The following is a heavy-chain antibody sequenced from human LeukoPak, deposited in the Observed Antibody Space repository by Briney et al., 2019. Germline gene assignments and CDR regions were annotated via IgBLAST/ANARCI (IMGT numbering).Heavy chain of an antibody. D-gene: IGHD4-23*01. J-gene: IGHJ3*02. CDR3: TTSYINYGGNSADAFDI. CDR1: GYTFSDYA. Sequence: PGRSLRLSCAASGYTFSDYATQWVRQAPGKGLEWVSGISRNSDTIGYADSVKGRFTISRDNAKNSLYLQINSLRIEDIALYYCTTSYINYGGNSADAFDIWGQGTMVTVSS. CDR2: ISRNSDTI. V-gene: IGHV3-9*03.